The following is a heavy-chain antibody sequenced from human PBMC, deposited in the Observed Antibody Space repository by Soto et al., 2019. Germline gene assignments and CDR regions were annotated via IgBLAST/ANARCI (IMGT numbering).Heavy chain of an antibody. J-gene: IGHJ5*02. V-gene: IGHV1-8*01. CDR1: GYTFTSYD. Sequence: ASVKVSCKASGYTFTSYDINWVRQATGQGLEWMGWMNPNSGNTGYAQKFQGRVTMTRNTSLSTAYMELSSLRSEETAVYYCARGLHPWGWGGDWFDPWGQGTLVTVSS. CDR2: MNPNSGNT. CDR3: ARGLHPWGWGGDWFDP. D-gene: IGHD3-16*01.